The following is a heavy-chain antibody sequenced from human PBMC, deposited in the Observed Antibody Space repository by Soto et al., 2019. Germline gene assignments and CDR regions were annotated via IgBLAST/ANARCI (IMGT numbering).Heavy chain of an antibody. CDR1: GFTFSKYW. CDR3: AIICSATWPHCGLGV. V-gene: IGHV3-7*01. D-gene: IGHD6-25*01. Sequence: PGGSLRLSCAAFGFTFSKYWMTWVRQAPGKGLEWVANIKQDESEKYYVDSMKGRFTISRDNAKGSLYLQMNSLRVEDTAVYYCAIICSATWPHCGLGVWGQGIAVTVSS. J-gene: IGHJ6*02. CDR2: IKQDESEK.